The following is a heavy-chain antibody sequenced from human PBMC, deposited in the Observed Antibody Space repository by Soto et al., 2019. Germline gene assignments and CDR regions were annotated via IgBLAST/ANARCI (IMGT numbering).Heavy chain of an antibody. CDR2: VSHDGRNT. D-gene: IGHD6-19*01. V-gene: IGHV3-30*18. CDR1: GFTVSSNF. J-gene: IGHJ4*02. CDR3: AKGGRQWLVTSDFNY. Sequence: PGGSLRLSCAASGFTVSSNFMHWVYQAPGKGLEWVAVVSHDGRNTHYADSVKGRFTISRDSSKNTVSLEMTSLRAEDTAVYYCAKGGRQWLVTSDFNYWGQGALVTVSS.